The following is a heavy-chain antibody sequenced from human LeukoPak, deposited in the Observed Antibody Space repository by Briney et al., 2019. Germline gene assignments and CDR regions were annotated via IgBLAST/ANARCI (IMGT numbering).Heavy chain of an antibody. J-gene: IGHJ4*02. CDR1: GGSISSYY. CDR2: IYYSGST. D-gene: IGHD6-6*01. V-gene: IGHV4-59*01. CDR3: ARAFSIAALDY. Sequence: PSETLSLTCTVSGGSISSYYWSWIRQPPGKGLEWIGYIYYSGSTNYNPSLKSRATISVDTSKNQFSLELSSVAAADTAVYYCARAFSIAALDYWGQGTLVTVSS.